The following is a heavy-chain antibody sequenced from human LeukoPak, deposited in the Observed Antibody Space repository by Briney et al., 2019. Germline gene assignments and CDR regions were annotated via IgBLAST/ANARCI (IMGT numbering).Heavy chain of an antibody. CDR3: ARDLYCSGGSCLDY. Sequence: GGSLRLSCAPSGFTFSSYWMSWARQAPGKGLEWVANIKQDGSEKYYVDSVKGRFTISRDNAKNSLYLQMNSLRAEDTAVYYCARDLYCSGGSCLDYWGQGTLVTVSS. J-gene: IGHJ4*02. CDR2: IKQDGSEK. CDR1: GFTFSSYW. D-gene: IGHD2-15*01. V-gene: IGHV3-7*01.